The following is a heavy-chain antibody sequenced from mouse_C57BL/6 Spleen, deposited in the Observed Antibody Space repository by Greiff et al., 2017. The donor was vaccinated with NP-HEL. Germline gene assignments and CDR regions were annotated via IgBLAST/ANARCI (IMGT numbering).Heavy chain of an antibody. CDR3: ARDGNYPAWFAY. D-gene: IGHD2-1*01. CDR2: ISDGGSYT. J-gene: IGHJ3*01. V-gene: IGHV5-4*01. CDR1: GFTFSSYA. Sequence: VESGGGLVKPGGSLKLSCAASGFTFSSYAMSWVRQTPEKRLEWVATISDGGSYTYYPDNVKGRFTISRDNAKNNLYLQMSHLKSEDTAMYYCARDGNYPAWFAYWGQGTLVTVSA.